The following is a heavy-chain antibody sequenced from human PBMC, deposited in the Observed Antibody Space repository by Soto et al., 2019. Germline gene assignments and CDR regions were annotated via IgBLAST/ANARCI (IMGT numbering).Heavy chain of an antibody. D-gene: IGHD3-3*01. Sequence: SETLSLTCAVYGGSFSGYYWSWIRQPPGKGLEWIGEINHSGSTNYNPSLKSRVTISVDTSKNQFSLKLSSVTAADTAVYYCARGEVTYYDFWSGYFPRYYGMDVWGQGTTVTVSS. V-gene: IGHV4-34*01. CDR2: INHSGST. CDR3: ARGEVTYYDFWSGYFPRYYGMDV. CDR1: GGSFSGYY. J-gene: IGHJ6*02.